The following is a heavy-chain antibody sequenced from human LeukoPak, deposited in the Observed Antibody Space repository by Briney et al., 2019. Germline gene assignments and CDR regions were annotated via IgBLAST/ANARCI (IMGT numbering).Heavy chain of an antibody. V-gene: IGHV3-30*18. CDR2: ISYDGSNK. D-gene: IGHD1-14*01. CDR1: GFTFSSYG. Sequence: GGPLRLSCAASGFTFSSYGMHWVRQAPGKGLEWVAVISYDGSNKYYADSVKGRFTISRDNSKNTLYLQMNSLRAEDTAVYYCAKASGVDIWGQGTMVTVSS. CDR3: AKASGVDI. J-gene: IGHJ3*02.